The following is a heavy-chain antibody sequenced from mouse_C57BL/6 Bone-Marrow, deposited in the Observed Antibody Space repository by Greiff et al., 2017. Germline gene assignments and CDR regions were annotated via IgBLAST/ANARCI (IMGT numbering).Heavy chain of an antibody. J-gene: IGHJ3*01. CDR3: ARQLRLRGAPSGFAY. Sequence: VQLQQSGAELVKPGASVKLSCKASGYTFTSYWMHWVKQRPGRGLEWIGRIDPNSGGTKYNEKFKSKATLTVDKPSSTAYMRLSSLTAEDSAVYYGARQLRLRGAPSGFAYWGQGTLVTVSA. V-gene: IGHV1-72*01. D-gene: IGHD3-2*02. CDR2: IDPNSGGT. CDR1: GYTFTSYW.